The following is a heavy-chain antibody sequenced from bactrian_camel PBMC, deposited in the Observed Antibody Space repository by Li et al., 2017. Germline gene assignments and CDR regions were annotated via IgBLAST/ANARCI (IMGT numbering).Heavy chain of an antibody. J-gene: IGHJ4*01. CDR1: GFTSSIDY. CDR3: ATTGFDF. V-gene: IGHV3-2*01. D-gene: IGHD5*01. Sequence: HVQLVESGGDLVQPGGSLRLSCAASGFTSSIDYMTWVRQAPGKGLEFVSSISAGGSVTNYAGSVKGRFTISRDNAKNTVYLQMNSLKSEDTALYYCATTGFDFWGQGTQVTVS. CDR2: ISAGGSVT.